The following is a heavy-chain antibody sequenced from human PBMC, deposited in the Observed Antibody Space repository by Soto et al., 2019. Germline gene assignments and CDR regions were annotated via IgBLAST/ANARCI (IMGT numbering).Heavy chain of an antibody. V-gene: IGHV4-61*01. CDR1: GGSVSSGSYY. CDR3: ARENSSGYYYMPYNWFDP. CDR2: IYYSGST. Sequence: LSLTCTVSGGSVSSGSYYWSWIRQPPGKGLEWIGYIYYSGSTNYNPSLKSRVTISVDTSKNQFSLKLSPVTAADTAVYYCARENSSGYYYMPYNWFDPWGQGTLVTVSS. J-gene: IGHJ5*02. D-gene: IGHD3-22*01.